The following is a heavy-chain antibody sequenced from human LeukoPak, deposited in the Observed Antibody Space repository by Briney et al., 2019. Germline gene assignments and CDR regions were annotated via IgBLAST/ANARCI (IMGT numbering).Heavy chain of an antibody. CDR1: GFTFSSYE. CDR2: ISASGSTI. D-gene: IGHD3-10*01. V-gene: IGHV3-48*03. J-gene: IGHJ3*02. Sequence: GGSLRLSCAASGFTFSSYEMNWVRQAPGKGLEWVSYISASGSTISYADSVKGRFTISRDNAKNSLFLQMNSLRAEDTALYFCAREGYYGALDIWGQGTMVTVFS. CDR3: AREGYYGALDI.